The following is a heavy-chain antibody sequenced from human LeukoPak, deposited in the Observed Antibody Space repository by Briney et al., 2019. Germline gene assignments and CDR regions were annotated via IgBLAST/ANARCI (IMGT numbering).Heavy chain of an antibody. V-gene: IGHV4-34*01. CDR1: GGSFSGYY. D-gene: IGHD5-18*01. CDR2: INHSGST. J-gene: IGHJ5*02. CDR3: APRGDIEHSYGYGKWFDP. Sequence: PSETLSLTCAVYGGSFSGYYWSWIRQPPGKGLEWIGEINHSGSTNYNASLKSRVTISVDTSKNQFSLRLSPVTAADTAVYYCAPRGDIEHSYGYGKWFDPWGQRTRVTVSS.